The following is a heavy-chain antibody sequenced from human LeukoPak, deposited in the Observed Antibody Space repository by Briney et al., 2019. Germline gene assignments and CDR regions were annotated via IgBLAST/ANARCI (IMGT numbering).Heavy chain of an antibody. Sequence: QSGGSLRLSCAASGFTFSSYAMSWVRQAPGKGLEWVSAISGSGGSTYYADSVKGRFTISRDNSKNTLYLQMNSLSAEDTAVYYCAKPLRYSGSYSAIKKGGYYFDYWGQGTLVTVSS. CDR3: AKPLRYSGSYSAIKKGGYYFDY. V-gene: IGHV3-23*01. CDR2: ISGSGGST. D-gene: IGHD1-26*01. CDR1: GFTFSSYA. J-gene: IGHJ4*02.